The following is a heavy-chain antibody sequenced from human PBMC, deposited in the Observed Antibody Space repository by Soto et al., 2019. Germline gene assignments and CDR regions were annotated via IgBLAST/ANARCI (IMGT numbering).Heavy chain of an antibody. CDR2: IYYSGST. J-gene: IGHJ4*02. D-gene: IGHD3-22*01. CDR3: ARESYYYDSSGYFDY. Sequence: SETLSLTCTVSGGSISSYYWSWIRQPPGKGLEWIGYIYYSGSTNYNPSLKSRVTISVDTSKNQFSLKLSSVTAADTAVYYCARESYYYDSSGYFDYWGQGTLVT. CDR1: GGSISSYY. V-gene: IGHV4-59*01.